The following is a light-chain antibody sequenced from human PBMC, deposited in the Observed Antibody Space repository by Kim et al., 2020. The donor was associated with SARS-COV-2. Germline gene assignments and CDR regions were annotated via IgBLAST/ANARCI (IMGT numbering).Light chain of an antibody. J-gene: IGLJ1*01. CDR2: EDI. CDR1: SGSIASTY. CDR3: QSYDSSIPYV. V-gene: IGLV6-57*03. Sequence: PVTVSSPRSSGSIASTYVQGYQQRTCRAPTTVMSEDIQSPSGGPDRFSGSIDSSSNSASLTISGLKTEDEADYYCQSYDSSIPYVFGTGTKVTV.